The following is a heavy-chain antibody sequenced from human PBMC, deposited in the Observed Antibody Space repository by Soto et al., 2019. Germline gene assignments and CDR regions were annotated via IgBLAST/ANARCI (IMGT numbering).Heavy chain of an antibody. CDR1: GGTFSTYA. V-gene: IGHV1-69*02. J-gene: IGHJ5*02. Sequence: QVQLVQSGAEVKKPGSSMKVSCKASGGTFSTYAISWVRQAPGQGLEWMGRTIPLVGITNYARKFQGRVTITADKSTSTAYMELSSLRSEDTALYYCASGTAADPRFDPWGQGTLVTVSS. D-gene: IGHD2-2*01. CDR3: ASGTAADPRFDP. CDR2: TIPLVGIT.